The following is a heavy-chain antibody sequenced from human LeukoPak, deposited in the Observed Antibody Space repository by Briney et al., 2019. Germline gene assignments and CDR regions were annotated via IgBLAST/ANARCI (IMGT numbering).Heavy chain of an antibody. J-gene: IGHJ6*04. CDR1: GFTFSSYA. Sequence: GGSLRLSCAASGFTFSSYAMHWVRQAPGKGLEWVAVISYDGSNKYYADSVKGRFTISRDNSKNTLYLQMNSLRAEDTAVYYCARVFRYSSGVGMDVWGKGTTVTVSS. CDR2: ISYDGSNK. V-gene: IGHV3-30*04. CDR3: ARVFRYSSGVGMDV. D-gene: IGHD6-19*01.